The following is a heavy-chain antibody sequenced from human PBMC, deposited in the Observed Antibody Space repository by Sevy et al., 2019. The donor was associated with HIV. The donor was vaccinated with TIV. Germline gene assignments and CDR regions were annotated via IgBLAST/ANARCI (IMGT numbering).Heavy chain of an antibody. J-gene: IGHJ4*02. CDR1: GFTFSSCS. V-gene: IGHV3-21*01. Sequence: GGSLRLSCAASGFTFSSCSMNWVRQAPGKGLEWVSSISSSSSYIYYADSVKGRFTISRDNAKNSLYLQMNSLRAEDTAVYYCARAHTYYYDSSGYSGYWGQGTLVTVSS. CDR2: ISSSSSYI. CDR3: ARAHTYYYDSSGYSGY. D-gene: IGHD3-22*01.